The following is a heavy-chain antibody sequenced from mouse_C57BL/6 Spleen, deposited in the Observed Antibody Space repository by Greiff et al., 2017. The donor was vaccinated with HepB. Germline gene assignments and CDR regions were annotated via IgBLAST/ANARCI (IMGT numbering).Heavy chain of an antibody. CDR3: ARGYYGSSYVYWYFDV. CDR2: ISSGSSTI. V-gene: IGHV5-17*01. J-gene: IGHJ1*03. D-gene: IGHD1-1*01. Sequence: EVMLVESGGGLVKPGGSLKLSCAASGFTFSDYGMHWVRQAPEKGLEWVAYISSGSSTIYYADTVKGRFTISRDNAKNTLFLQMTSLRSEDTAMYYCARGYYGSSYVYWYFDVWGTGTTVTVSS. CDR1: GFTFSDYG.